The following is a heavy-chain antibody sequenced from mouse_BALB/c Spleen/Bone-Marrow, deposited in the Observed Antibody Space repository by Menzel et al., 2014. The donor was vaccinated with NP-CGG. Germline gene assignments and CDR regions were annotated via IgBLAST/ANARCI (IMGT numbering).Heavy chain of an antibody. CDR1: GFDFSRYW. D-gene: IGHD2-3*01. CDR2: VNPDSSTI. Sequence: EVQLQESGGGPVQPGGSLKLSCAASGFDFSRYWMSWVRQAPGKGLEWIGEVNPDSSTINYTPSLKDKFIISRDNAKNTLYLQMSKVRSEDTALYYCARLGYYGGFAYWGQGTLVTVSA. V-gene: IGHV4-1*02. CDR3: ARLGYYGGFAY. J-gene: IGHJ3*01.